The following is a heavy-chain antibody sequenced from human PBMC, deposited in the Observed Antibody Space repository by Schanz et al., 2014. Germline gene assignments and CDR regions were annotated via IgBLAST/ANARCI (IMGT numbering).Heavy chain of an antibody. CDR1: GGTFSSDT. D-gene: IGHD6-13*01. CDR2: ISPYNGNT. V-gene: IGHV1-18*01. J-gene: IGHJ4*02. CDR3: ASSGAGYSSSWDFAY. Sequence: QLQLEQSGAEVKKPGSSVKVSCKASGGTFSSDTFSWVRQAPGQGLEWMGWISPYNGNTNYAQKLQGRVTMTADTSTSTAYMDLRSLRSDDTAVYYCASSGAGYSSSWDFAYWGQGTLVTVSS.